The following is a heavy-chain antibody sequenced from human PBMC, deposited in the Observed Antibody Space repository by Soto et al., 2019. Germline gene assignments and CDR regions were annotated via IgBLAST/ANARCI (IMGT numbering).Heavy chain of an antibody. J-gene: IGHJ6*02. V-gene: IGHV5-51*01. CDR3: GRVFGNFRYYYYAMDV. CDR2: IYPGDSDT. Sequence: GESLKISCKGSGYTFTDYWIGWVRQLPGKGLEWMGIIYPGDSDTRYSPSFQGHVTITVDKSTSTAYLQWNTLKASDTAMYYCGRVFGNFRYYYYAMDVWGQGTTVTVSS. D-gene: IGHD3-10*01. CDR1: GYTFTDYW.